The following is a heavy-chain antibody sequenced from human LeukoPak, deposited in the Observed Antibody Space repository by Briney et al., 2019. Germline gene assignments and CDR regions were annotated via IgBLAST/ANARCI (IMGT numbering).Heavy chain of an antibody. Sequence: PGGSLRLSCAASGFTFSSYGMHWVRQAPGKGLEWVAVISYDGSNKYYADSVKGRFTISRDNSKNTLYLQMNSLRAEDTAVYYCAKVPQLWYDSYYFDYWGQGTLVTVS. V-gene: IGHV3-30*18. CDR2: ISYDGSNK. J-gene: IGHJ4*02. CDR3: AKVPQLWYDSYYFDY. D-gene: IGHD5-18*01. CDR1: GFTFSSYG.